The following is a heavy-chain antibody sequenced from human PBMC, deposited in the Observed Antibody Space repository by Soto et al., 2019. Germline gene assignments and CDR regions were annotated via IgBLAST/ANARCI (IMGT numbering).Heavy chain of an antibody. V-gene: IGHV1-8*01. D-gene: IGHD5-12*01. CDR2: MNPNSGNT. Sequence: VKGYCKASGYTLTSYDINWGRQATGQGLEWMGWMNPNSGNTGYAQKFEGRVTMTRNTSISTAYMELSSLRSEDTAVYYCARHPLKPPWIRLRHCFDNRGQGSLGTGSS. CDR3: ARHPLKPPWIRLRHCFDN. J-gene: IGHJ4*02. CDR1: GYTLTSYD.